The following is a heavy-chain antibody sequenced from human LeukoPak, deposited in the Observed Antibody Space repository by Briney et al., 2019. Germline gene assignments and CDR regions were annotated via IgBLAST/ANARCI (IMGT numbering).Heavy chain of an antibody. Sequence: SVKVSCKASGGSFSSYAISWVRQAPGQGLEWLGGIVPVFGSANYARTFQGKLVITTDESTKTAYMELSSLIYEDTAVYYCARASIFGVVFYYMDVWGKGTSVTVSS. CDR3: ARASIFGVVFYYMDV. D-gene: IGHD3-3*01. J-gene: IGHJ6*03. V-gene: IGHV1-69*05. CDR1: GGSFSSYA. CDR2: IVPVFGSA.